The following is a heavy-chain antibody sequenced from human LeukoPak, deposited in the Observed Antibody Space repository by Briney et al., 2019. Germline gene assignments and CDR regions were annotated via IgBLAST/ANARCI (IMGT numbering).Heavy chain of an antibody. D-gene: IGHD3-10*01. CDR1: GFTYSNYG. Sequence: GGSLRLSCAASGFTYSNYGMNWVRQAPGKGLEWVSFTDTSGRYVYYGDSVKGRFTISRDNAKNLLFLQMNGLRAEDTALYYCARGRSITLLRGVAMSDGFDIWGQGAMVAVSS. CDR2: TDTSGRYV. CDR3: ARGRSITLLRGVAMSDGFDI. V-gene: IGHV3-21*06. J-gene: IGHJ3*02.